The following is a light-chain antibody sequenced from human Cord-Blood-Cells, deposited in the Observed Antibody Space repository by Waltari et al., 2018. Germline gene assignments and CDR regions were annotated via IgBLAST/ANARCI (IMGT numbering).Light chain of an antibody. V-gene: IGLV2-11*01. CDR1: SSDVGGYNY. CDR3: CSYAGSDTLV. Sequence: QSALTQPRSVAGSPGQSVTISCTGTSSDVGGYNYVSWYQQHPGKAPKHMIYDVSKRPSGVPDSFTGSKSGNTASLTISELQAEDEADYYCCSYAGSDTLVFGGGTKLTVL. CDR2: DVS. J-gene: IGLJ2*01.